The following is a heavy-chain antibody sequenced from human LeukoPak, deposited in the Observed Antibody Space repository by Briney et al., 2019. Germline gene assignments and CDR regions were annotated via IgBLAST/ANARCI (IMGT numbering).Heavy chain of an antibody. CDR3: ARGKPIPATHPIDY. Sequence: GGSLRLSCAASGFTFTSYGMHWVRQAPGKELEWVASIWYDGNNKHYADSVKGRFTISRDTSTDTVYLQMNSLRAEVTAVYCCARGKPIPATHPIDYWGRGSLVTVSS. D-gene: IGHD5-12*01. J-gene: IGHJ4*02. CDR2: IWYDGNNK. CDR1: GFTFTSYG. V-gene: IGHV3-33*01.